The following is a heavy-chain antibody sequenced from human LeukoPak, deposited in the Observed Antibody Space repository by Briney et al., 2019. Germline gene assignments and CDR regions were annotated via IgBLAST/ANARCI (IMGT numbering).Heavy chain of an antibody. V-gene: IGHV1-3*01. CDR3: ARAPGGYYSEGYFDY. CDR1: GYTFTSYA. Sequence: GASVKVSCKASGYTFTSYAMHWVRQAPGQRLEWMGWINAGNGNTKYSQKFQGRVTITRDTSASTAYMELSSLRSEDTAVYYCARAPGGYYSEGYFDYWGQGTLVTVSS. CDR2: INAGNGNT. J-gene: IGHJ4*02. D-gene: IGHD3-22*01.